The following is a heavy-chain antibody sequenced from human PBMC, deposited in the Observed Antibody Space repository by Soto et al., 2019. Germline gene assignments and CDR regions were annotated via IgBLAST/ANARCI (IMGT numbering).Heavy chain of an antibody. V-gene: IGHV3-43*01. CDR1: GFTFDDYT. J-gene: IGHJ5*02. CDR2: ISWDGGST. Sequence: PGGSLRLSCAASGFTFDDYTMHWVRQAPGKGLEWVSLISWDGGSTYYADSVKGRFTISRDNSKNSLYLQMNSLRTEDTALYYCAKDPMVRGVIKEVWFDPWGQGTLVTVSS. D-gene: IGHD3-10*01. CDR3: AKDPMVRGVIKEVWFDP.